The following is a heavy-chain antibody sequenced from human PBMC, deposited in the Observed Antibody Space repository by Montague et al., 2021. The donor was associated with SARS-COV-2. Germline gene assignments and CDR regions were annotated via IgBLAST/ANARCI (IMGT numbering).Heavy chain of an antibody. CDR3: ARAVTTGIDWFDP. CDR1: SGSISSHY. CDR2: VNYGGST. Sequence: SETLSLTCTVSSGSISSHYWSWIRQPPGKGLEWIGYVNYGGSTNYNPSLKSRVSISLDTSKNQFSLRLNSVTAADTAVHYCARAVTTGIDWFDPWGQGTLVIVSS. D-gene: IGHD4-17*01. V-gene: IGHV4-59*11. J-gene: IGHJ5*02.